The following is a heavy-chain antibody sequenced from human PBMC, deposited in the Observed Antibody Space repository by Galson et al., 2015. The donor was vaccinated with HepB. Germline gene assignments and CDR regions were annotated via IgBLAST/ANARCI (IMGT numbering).Heavy chain of an antibody. CDR2: ISWDGGST. Sequence: SLRPSCAASGFTFDDYAMHWVRQAPGKGLEWVSLISWDGGSTYYADSVKGRFTISRDNSKNSLYLQMNSLRAEDTALYYCAKSPCFSGGDCYPYKFDYWGQGTLVTASS. J-gene: IGHJ4*02. D-gene: IGHD2-21*02. CDR1: GFTFDDYA. V-gene: IGHV3-43D*03. CDR3: AKSPCFSGGDCYPYKFDY.